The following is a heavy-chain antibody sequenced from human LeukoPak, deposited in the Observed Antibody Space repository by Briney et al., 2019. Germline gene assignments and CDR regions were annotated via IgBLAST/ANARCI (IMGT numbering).Heavy chain of an antibody. CDR3: ARDGGYCTNGVCYTQGYCYYYMDV. D-gene: IGHD2-8*01. CDR2: IIPIFGTA. Sequence: ASVKVSCXASGGTFSSYAISWVRQARGQGLEWMGGIIPIFGTANYAQKFQGRVTITADESTSTAYMELSSLRSEDTAVYYCARDGGYCTNGVCYTQGYCYYYMDVWGKGTTVTVSS. J-gene: IGHJ6*03. CDR1: GGTFSSYA. V-gene: IGHV1-69*01.